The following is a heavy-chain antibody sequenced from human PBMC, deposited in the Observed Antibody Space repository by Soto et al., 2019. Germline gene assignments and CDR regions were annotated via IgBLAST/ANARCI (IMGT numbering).Heavy chain of an antibody. Sequence: QVQLQQWGAGLLKPSETLSLTCAVSGGSFSGFYWTWIRQPPGKGLEWIGEINHSGSTNYNPSLKSRVTVSVDTSKNQYSLKLSSVTAAATAVYYCARSNREGLTGTTWLYYFDYWGQGTLVTVSS. CDR1: GGSFSGFY. J-gene: IGHJ4*02. CDR2: INHSGST. CDR3: ARSNREGLTGTTWLYYFDY. V-gene: IGHV4-34*01. D-gene: IGHD1-20*01.